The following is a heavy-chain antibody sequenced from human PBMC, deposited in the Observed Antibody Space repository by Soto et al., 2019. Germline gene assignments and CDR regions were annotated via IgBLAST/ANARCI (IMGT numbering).Heavy chain of an antibody. CDR1: GYTFTSYG. J-gene: IGHJ6*02. D-gene: IGHD3-16*01. CDR2: ISAYEGNT. V-gene: IGHV1-18*01. CDR3: ARGESESNQGDYYGMDV. Sequence: QGHLVQSGAEVKKPGASVKVSCKASGYTFTSYGINWVRQAPGQGLEWMGWISAYEGNTNYAQKLQGRVTMTTDTSTRIAYREVRSLRSDDTAGYYCARGESESNQGDYYGMDVWGQGTAVTVSS.